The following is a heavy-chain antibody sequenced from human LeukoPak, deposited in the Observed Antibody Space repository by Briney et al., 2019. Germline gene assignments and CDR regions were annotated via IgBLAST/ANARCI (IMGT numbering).Heavy chain of an antibody. CDR3: AKIREAYCGGDCYSVPDDY. CDR1: GFTFSSYG. Sequence: GGSLRLSCAASGFTFSSYGIHWFRQAQGEGLEWVALIRYDGSNKYHADSVKGRFTITRDNSKNTLYLQMNSLRDEDTAIYYCAKIREAYCGGDCYSVPDDYWGQGTLVTVSS. J-gene: IGHJ4*02. V-gene: IGHV3-30*02. D-gene: IGHD2-21*02. CDR2: IRYDGSNK.